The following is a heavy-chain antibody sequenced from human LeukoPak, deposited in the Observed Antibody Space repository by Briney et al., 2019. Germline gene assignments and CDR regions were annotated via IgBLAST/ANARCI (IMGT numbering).Heavy chain of an antibody. CDR1: GGSISSYY. CDR3: XXXXXXXGASFIDY. D-gene: IGHD1-26*01. J-gene: IGHJ4*02. CDR2: IYTSGST. V-gene: IGHV4-4*07. Sequence: SETLSLTYTVSGGSISSYYWSWIRQPPGKGLEWIGRIYTSGSTNYNPSLKSRVTMSVDTSKNQFSLKLSSVTAADTAVYYCXXXXXXXGASFIDYWGQGTLVTVSS.